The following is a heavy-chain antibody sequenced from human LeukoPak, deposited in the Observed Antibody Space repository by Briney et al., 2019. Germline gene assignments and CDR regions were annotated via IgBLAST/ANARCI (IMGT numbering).Heavy chain of an antibody. CDR2: ISSRGGYT. CDR3: ARDLAYDFWSGWDAFDI. Sequence: PGGSLRLSCATSGQRANLHTLNWVRQAPGKGLEWVSSISSRGGYTYYADSLKGRVTVSRDNAKNSLYLQMNSLRAEDTAVYYCARDLAYDFWSGWDAFDIWGQGTMVTVSS. D-gene: IGHD3-3*01. V-gene: IGHV3-21*01. J-gene: IGHJ3*02. CDR1: GQRANLHT.